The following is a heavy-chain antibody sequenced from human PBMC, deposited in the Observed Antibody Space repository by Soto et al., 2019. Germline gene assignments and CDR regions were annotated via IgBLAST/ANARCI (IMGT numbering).Heavy chain of an antibody. J-gene: IGHJ4*02. D-gene: IGHD3-22*01. CDR3: AHKGKNYYDSRGYEYFFDN. Sequence: QITLKESGPTLVKPTQTLTLTCTFSGFSLSTSGVGVGWIRQPPGKALEWLALIYWDDDERYNPSLKRRITITKDTSKNQGVLKMTNMDPVDTTTYFCAHKGKNYYDSRGYEYFFDNWGQGTLVTVSS. CDR1: GFSLSTSGVG. CDR2: IYWDDDE. V-gene: IGHV2-5*02.